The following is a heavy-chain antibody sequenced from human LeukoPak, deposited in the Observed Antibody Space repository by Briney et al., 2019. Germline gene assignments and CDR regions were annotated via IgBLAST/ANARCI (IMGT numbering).Heavy chain of an antibody. V-gene: IGHV3-23*01. CDR2: ISGSGGST. CDR1: GFTFSSYA. D-gene: IGHD3-10*01. J-gene: IGHJ4*02. Sequence: GGPLRLSCAASGFTFSSYAMSWVRQAPGKGLEWVSAISGSGGSTYYADSVKGRFTISRDNSKNTLYLQMNSLRAEDTAVYYCAKMVTMVRGVVSFDYWGQGTLVTVSS. CDR3: AKMVTMVRGVVSFDY.